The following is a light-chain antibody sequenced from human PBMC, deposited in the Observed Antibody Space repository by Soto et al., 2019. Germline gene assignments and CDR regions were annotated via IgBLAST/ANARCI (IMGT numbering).Light chain of an antibody. Sequence: QSVLTQPPSASGTPGQRVTISCSGGSSNIGTNAVNWYQQLPGTAPKLLIYNNNQRPSGVPDRFSGSKSGTSASPAISGLQSEDEADYYCAAWDDSLNGYVFGTGTKSPS. CDR1: SSNIGTNA. CDR2: NNN. J-gene: IGLJ1*01. CDR3: AAWDDSLNGYV. V-gene: IGLV1-44*01.